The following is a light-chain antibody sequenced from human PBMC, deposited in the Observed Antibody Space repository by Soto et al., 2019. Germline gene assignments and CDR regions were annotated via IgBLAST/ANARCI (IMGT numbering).Light chain of an antibody. CDR1: QSVSSY. V-gene: IGKV3-11*01. J-gene: IGKJ5*01. CDR2: GAF. Sequence: EIVLTQSPATLSLSPGERATLSCRASQSVSSYSAWYQQKPGQAPRLLIYGAFNRATGIPARFSGSGSGTDFTLTISSLEPEDSAIYYCQQRNIWPPVTFGQGTRLEIK. CDR3: QQRNIWPPVT.